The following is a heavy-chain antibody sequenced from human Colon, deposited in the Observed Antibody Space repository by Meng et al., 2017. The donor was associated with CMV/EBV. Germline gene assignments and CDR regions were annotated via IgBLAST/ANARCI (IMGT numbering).Heavy chain of an antibody. CDR2: IYPADSAT. CDR1: GYNFPIYW. D-gene: IGHD6-6*01. J-gene: IGHJ4*02. CDR3: VRGSSQDY. Sequence: GESLKISCEGSGYNFPIYWIGWVRQMPGRGLEWMGIIYPADSATRYNPSLQGHVTISADKSINTAYLQWSSLRTSDAAMYFCVRGSSQDYWGQGTLVTVSS. V-gene: IGHV5-51*01.